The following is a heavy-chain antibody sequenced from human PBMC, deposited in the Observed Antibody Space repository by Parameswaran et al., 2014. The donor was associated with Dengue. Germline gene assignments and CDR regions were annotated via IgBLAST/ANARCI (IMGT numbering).Heavy chain of an antibody. J-gene: IGHJ6*02. D-gene: IGHD3-10*01. CDR3: ARDGLGPSGGYYDYYYYYYGMDV. V-gene: IGHV3-21*01. CDR2: ISSSSSYI. Sequence: WIRQPPGKGLEWVSSISSSSSYIYYADSVKGRFTISRDNAKNSLYLQMNSLRAEDTAVYYCARDGLGPSGGYYDYYYYYYGMDVWGQGTTVTVSS.